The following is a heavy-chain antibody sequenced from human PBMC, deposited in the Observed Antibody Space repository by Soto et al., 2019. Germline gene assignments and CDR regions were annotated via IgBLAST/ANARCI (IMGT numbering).Heavy chain of an antibody. D-gene: IGHD3-10*01. Sequence: GGSLRLSCAASGFTFSTYGMHWVRQAPGKGLEWVAVISYDGSNKYYADSVKGRFTISRDNSKNTLYLQMNSLRAEDSAVYYCAKDLTMVRGRGPAYYYGMDVWGQGTTVTVSS. V-gene: IGHV3-30*18. CDR3: AKDLTMVRGRGPAYYYGMDV. J-gene: IGHJ6*02. CDR1: GFTFSTYG. CDR2: ISYDGSNK.